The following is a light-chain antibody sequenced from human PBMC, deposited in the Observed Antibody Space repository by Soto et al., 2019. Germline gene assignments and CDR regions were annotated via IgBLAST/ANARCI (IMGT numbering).Light chain of an antibody. Sequence: IHGTQSPSYPSASVGDRGTLHCQASQDTRNYLNWYQQKPGKAPKLLIYGASSLAIGVPSRFSGSGSATYFTFTISSVQPEDIATYYCQQHNDLPAFGGGTRWIS. J-gene: IGKJ4*01. CDR1: QDTRNY. CDR3: QQHNDLPA. CDR2: GAS. V-gene: IGKV1-33*01.